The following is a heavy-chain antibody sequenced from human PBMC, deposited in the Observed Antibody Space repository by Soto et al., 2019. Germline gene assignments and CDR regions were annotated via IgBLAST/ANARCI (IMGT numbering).Heavy chain of an antibody. D-gene: IGHD1-26*01. V-gene: IGHV4-4*02. Sequence: SETLSLTCAVSGDSISSDKWWSWVRQPPGKGLEWIGEIYHSGRTNCNPSLKSRVTISVDTSKNQFSLKLSSVTAADTAVYYCATELLVTNWLDPWGQGPLVT. CDR1: GDSISSDKW. CDR3: ATELLVTNWLDP. CDR2: IYHSGRT. J-gene: IGHJ5*02.